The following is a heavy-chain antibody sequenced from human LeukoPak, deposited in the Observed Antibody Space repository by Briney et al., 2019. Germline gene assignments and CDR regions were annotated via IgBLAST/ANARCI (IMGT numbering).Heavy chain of an antibody. J-gene: IGHJ4*02. Sequence: QPGGSLRLSCPISGFIFNTNGMNWVRQSPGKGLEWLATIAGGDESTYYADSVKGRFAISRDNSKNTVFLHMNSLRVEDTAVYYCARGVYWSLDYWGQGTPVTVSS. CDR3: ARGVYWSLDY. V-gene: IGHV3-23*01. CDR2: IAGGDEST. D-gene: IGHD1-1*01. CDR1: GFIFNTNG.